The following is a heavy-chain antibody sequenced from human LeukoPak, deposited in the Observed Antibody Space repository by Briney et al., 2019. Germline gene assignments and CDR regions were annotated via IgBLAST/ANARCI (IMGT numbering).Heavy chain of an antibody. J-gene: IGHJ5*02. Sequence: ASVKVSCKASGYTFTGYYMHWVRQAPGQGLEWMGWINPNSGGTNYAQKFQGRVTMTRDTSISTAYMELSRLRSDDTAVYYCARACTGSSSHPLMERPHNWFDPWGQGILVTVSS. V-gene: IGHV1-2*02. CDR2: INPNSGGT. D-gene: IGHD6-6*01. CDR3: ARACTGSSSHPLMERPHNWFDP. CDR1: GYTFTGYY.